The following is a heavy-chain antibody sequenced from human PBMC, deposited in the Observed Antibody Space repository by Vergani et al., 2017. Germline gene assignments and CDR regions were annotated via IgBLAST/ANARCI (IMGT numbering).Heavy chain of an antibody. Sequence: QLQLQESGPGLVEPSETLSLTCTVSGASISSNSYYWGWVRQSPGNGLEWVGSIRYSGPTYYNLPLQSRTTISLDTSKNQFSLKLSSVTAADTALYFCARVVVVPAAIHYYYYYYMDVWGKGTTVTVSS. D-gene: IGHD2-2*01. CDR3: ARVVVVPAAIHYYYYYYMDV. J-gene: IGHJ6*03. V-gene: IGHV4-39*01. CDR2: IRYSGPT. CDR1: GASISSNSYY.